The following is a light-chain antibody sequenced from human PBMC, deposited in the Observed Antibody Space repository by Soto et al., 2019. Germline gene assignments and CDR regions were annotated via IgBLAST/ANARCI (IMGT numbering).Light chain of an antibody. J-gene: IGKJ5*01. Sequence: DIQMTQSPSSLSASVGDRVTTTCRASQTISNSLNWYQQRPGKAPKLLIYAASSLQSGVPSTFSGSGSGTDFTLTISSLQPEDFATYYCQQSYSTPPTFGQGTRLEIK. CDR2: AAS. CDR1: QTISNS. V-gene: IGKV1-39*01. CDR3: QQSYSTPPT.